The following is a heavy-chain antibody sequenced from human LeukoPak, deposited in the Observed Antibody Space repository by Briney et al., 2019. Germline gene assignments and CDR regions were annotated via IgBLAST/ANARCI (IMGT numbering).Heavy chain of an antibody. D-gene: IGHD2-15*01. Sequence: GASVKVSCKVSGYTLTELSMHWVRQAPGKGLEWMGGFDPEDGETIYAQKFQGRVTMTEDTSTDTAYMELSSLGSEDTAVYYCATARCSGGSCYFDYWGQGTLVTVSS. V-gene: IGHV1-24*01. CDR2: FDPEDGET. CDR1: GYTLTELS. J-gene: IGHJ4*02. CDR3: ATARCSGGSCYFDY.